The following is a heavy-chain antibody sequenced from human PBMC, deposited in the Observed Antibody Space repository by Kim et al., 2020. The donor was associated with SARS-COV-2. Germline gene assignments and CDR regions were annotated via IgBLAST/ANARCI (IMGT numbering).Heavy chain of an antibody. CDR1: GFTFSSYA. CDR2: ISYDGSNK. CDR3: ARDEGTTVTTERPYFDY. D-gene: IGHD4-17*01. Sequence: GGSLRLSCAASGFTFSSYAMHWVRQAPGKGLEWVAVISYDGSNKYYADSVKGRFTISRDNSKNTLYLQMNSLRAEDTAVYYCARDEGTTVTTERPYFDYWGQGTLVTVSS. J-gene: IGHJ4*02. V-gene: IGHV3-30-3*01.